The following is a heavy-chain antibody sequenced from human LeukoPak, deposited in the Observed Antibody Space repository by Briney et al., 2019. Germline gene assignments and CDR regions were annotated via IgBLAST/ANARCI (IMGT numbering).Heavy chain of an antibody. J-gene: IGHJ4*02. D-gene: IGHD6-13*01. V-gene: IGHV3-74*01. CDR1: GFILSQFW. Sequence: PGGSLRLSCAGSGFILSQFWMQWVRQVPGKGLVWVSRINGDGSTTNYVDSVKGRFTISRDNSKNTLYMQMNSLRVEDTAVYYCAKAIAAAAPRGYCDYWGQGTLVTVSS. CDR3: AKAIAAAAPRGYCDY. CDR2: INGDGSTT.